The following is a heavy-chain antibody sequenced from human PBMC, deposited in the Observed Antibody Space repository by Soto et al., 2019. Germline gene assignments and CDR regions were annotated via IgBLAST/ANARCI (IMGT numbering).Heavy chain of an antibody. Sequence: LSLTCTVSGGSISSYYWSWIRQPPGKGLEWIGYIYYSGSTNYNPSLKSRVTISVDTSKNQFSLKLSSVTAADTAVYYCARSRGGAFDIWGQGTMVTVSS. CDR3: ARSRGGAFDI. V-gene: IGHV4-59*01. D-gene: IGHD3-10*01. CDR2: IYYSGST. CDR1: GGSISSYY. J-gene: IGHJ3*02.